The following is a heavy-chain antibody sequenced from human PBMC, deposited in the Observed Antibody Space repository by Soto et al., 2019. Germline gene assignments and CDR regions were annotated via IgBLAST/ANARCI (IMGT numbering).Heavy chain of an antibody. V-gene: IGHV1-46*01. CDR1: GYIFTSYY. Sequence: ASVKVSCKASGYIFTSYYLHWVRQAPGQGLEWMGWINPFDGSRMFAQSFQGRVTFTRDTSTSTVYMELSGLRSDDTAVYYCAKGYCSSTSCPKPIDYWGQGTLVTVSS. CDR2: INPFDGSR. CDR3: AKGYCSSTSCPKPIDY. D-gene: IGHD2-2*01. J-gene: IGHJ4*02.